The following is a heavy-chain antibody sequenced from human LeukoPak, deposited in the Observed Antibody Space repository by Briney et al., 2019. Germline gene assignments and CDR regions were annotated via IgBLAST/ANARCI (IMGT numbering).Heavy chain of an antibody. CDR3: ARDLVVVRALDY. CDR1: GFTFSSYA. V-gene: IGHV3-30-3*01. D-gene: IGHD2-2*01. Sequence: GGSLRLSCAASGFTFSSYAMHWVRQVPGKGLEWVAIISYDGSNKYYADSVKGRFTIPRDNAKNTLYLQMNSLRAEDTAMYYCARDLVVVRALDYWGQGALVTVSS. J-gene: IGHJ4*02. CDR2: ISYDGSNK.